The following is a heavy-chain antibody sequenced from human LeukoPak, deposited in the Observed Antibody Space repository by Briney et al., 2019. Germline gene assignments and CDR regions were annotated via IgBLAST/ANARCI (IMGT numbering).Heavy chain of an antibody. D-gene: IGHD6-19*01. Sequence: ASVKVSCKPSGSIFTSYGVSWVRQAPGQGLEGMGWISAYNGNTDYAQKLQGRVTMTTDTSTSTAYMDLRSLRSDDPAVYFCARGQQVEYSNGWNLPGDYWGQGTLVTAPS. J-gene: IGHJ4*02. CDR3: ARGQQVEYSNGWNLPGDY. V-gene: IGHV1-18*01. CDR2: ISAYNGNT. CDR1: GSIFTSYG.